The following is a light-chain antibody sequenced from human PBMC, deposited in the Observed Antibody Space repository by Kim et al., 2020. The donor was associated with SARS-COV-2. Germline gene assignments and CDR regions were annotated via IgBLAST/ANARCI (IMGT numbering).Light chain of an antibody. CDR3: QQYNSNSWT. CDR1: ENINNW. V-gene: IGKV1-5*03. Sequence: DIQMTQSPSTLSASVGDRVTITCRASENINNWLAWFQQKPGKAPKVLIYKVSNLESGAPSRFSGSGSGTEFTLTISSLQPDDFATYYCQQYNSNSWTFGQGTKVDI. CDR2: KVS. J-gene: IGKJ1*01.